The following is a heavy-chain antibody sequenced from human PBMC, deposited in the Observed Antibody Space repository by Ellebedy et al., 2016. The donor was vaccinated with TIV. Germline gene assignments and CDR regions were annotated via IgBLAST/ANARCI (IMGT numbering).Heavy chain of an antibody. V-gene: IGHV3-21*01. CDR1: GFTFSSYS. D-gene: IGHD1-14*01. CDR3: ARDRYENPFDI. J-gene: IGHJ3*02. CDR2: ISSSSSYI. Sequence: GESLKISXAASGFTFSSYSMNWVRQAPGKGLEWVSSISSSSSYIYYADSVKGRFTISRDNAKNSLYLQMNSLRAEDTAVYYCARDRYENPFDIWGQGTMVTVSS.